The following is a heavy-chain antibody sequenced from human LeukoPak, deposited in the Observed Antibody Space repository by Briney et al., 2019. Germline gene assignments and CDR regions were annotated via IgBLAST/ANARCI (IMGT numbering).Heavy chain of an antibody. CDR3: ARIFYGSLD. V-gene: IGHV4-59*01. CDR2: IYYSGST. J-gene: IGHJ4*02. CDR1: GGSISSYY. D-gene: IGHD4-17*01. Sequence: SETLSLTCTVSGGSISSYYWSWIRQPPGKGLEWIGYIYYSGSTNYNPSLKSRVTISVDTSKNQFSLKLSSVTAAGTAVYYCARIFYGSLDWGQGTLVTVSS.